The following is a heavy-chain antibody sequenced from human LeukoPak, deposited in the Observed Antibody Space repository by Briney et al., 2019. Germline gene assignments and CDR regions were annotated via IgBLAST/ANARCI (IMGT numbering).Heavy chain of an antibody. CDR3: AHRKNYYDSSVFDN. D-gene: IGHD3-22*01. V-gene: IGHV2-5*02. CDR1: GFSLNTRGVG. CDR2: IYWDDDR. Sequence: SGLTLVNPTQTLTLTCTFSGFSLNTRGVGVGWIRQPPGRALEWLAVIYWDDDRRYSPSLKSRLTITKDTSKNQVVLTMTNMDPVDTATYFCAHRKNYYDSSVFDNWGQGTLVTVSS. J-gene: IGHJ4*02.